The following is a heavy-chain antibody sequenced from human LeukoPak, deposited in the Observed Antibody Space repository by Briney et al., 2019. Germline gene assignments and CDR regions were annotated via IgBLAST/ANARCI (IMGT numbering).Heavy chain of an antibody. Sequence: PSETLSLTCTVSGRSISSSIYYWGWIRQPPGKGLEWIGSIYYSGSTYYTPSLKSRVTISVDTSKNHFSLKLSSVTAADTAVYYCARHPTIAVAGDWGQGTLVTVSS. V-gene: IGHV4-39*01. CDR1: GRSISSSIYY. D-gene: IGHD6-19*01. J-gene: IGHJ4*02. CDR3: ARHPTIAVAGD. CDR2: IYYSGST.